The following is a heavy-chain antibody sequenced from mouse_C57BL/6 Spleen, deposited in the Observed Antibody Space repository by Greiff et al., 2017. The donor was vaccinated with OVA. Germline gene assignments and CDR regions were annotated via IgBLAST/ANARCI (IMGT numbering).Heavy chain of an antibody. Sequence: QVQLKQPGAELVRPGSSVKLSCKASGYTFTSYWMDWVKQRPGQGLEWIGNIYPSDSETHYNQKFKDKATLTVDKSSSTAYMQLSSLTSEDSAVYYCARNSNYVDYWGQGTTLTVSS. CDR1: GYTFTSYW. V-gene: IGHV1-61*01. J-gene: IGHJ2*01. CDR2: IYPSDSET. D-gene: IGHD2-5*01. CDR3: ARNSNYVDY.